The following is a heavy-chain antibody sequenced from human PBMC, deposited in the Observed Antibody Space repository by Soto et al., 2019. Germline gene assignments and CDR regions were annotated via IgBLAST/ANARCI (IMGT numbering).Heavy chain of an antibody. J-gene: IGHJ6*02. CDR1: GYTFRNYA. CDR2: INGGNGNT. CDR3: ARDGPIYDILSARYFYGMDV. Sequence: AAVKVSCKANGYTFRNYAMHWVRQAPGQGXEWMGWINGGNGNTKYSQKFQGRVTITRDTSASTAYMELSSLRSEDTAVYYCARDGPIYDILSARYFYGMDVWGQGTTVTVCS. D-gene: IGHD3-9*01. V-gene: IGHV1-3*01.